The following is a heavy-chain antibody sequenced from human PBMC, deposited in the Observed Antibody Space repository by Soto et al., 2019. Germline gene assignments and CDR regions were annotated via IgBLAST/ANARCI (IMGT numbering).Heavy chain of an antibody. D-gene: IGHD6-19*01. J-gene: IGHJ6*02. Sequence: SQTLSLTCAISGDSVSSDSAAWNWIRQSPSRGLEWLGRTYYRSKWYNDYAVSVDGRITINPDTSKNHFSLQLNSVTPEDTAVYYCVRSRVFIAVAGMATYYYYYGMDVWGQGTTVTVSS. V-gene: IGHV6-1*01. CDR3: VRSRVFIAVAGMATYYYYYGMDV. CDR1: GDSVSSDSAA. CDR2: TYYRSKWYN.